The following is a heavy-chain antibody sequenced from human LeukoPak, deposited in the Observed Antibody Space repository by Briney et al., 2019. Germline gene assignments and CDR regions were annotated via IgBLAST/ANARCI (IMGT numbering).Heavy chain of an antibody. V-gene: IGHV3-23*01. D-gene: IGHD3-22*01. CDR1: GFTFSSNA. CDR2: FGGDGKT. Sequence: GGSLRLSCAASGFTFSSNAMCWVRQAPGKGLEWVSGFGGDGKTYYADSVKGRFTISRDNSKNTLYLQMNSLRAEDTAVYYCAKDDSSGYNDYWGQGTLVTVSP. J-gene: IGHJ4*02. CDR3: AKDDSSGYNDY.